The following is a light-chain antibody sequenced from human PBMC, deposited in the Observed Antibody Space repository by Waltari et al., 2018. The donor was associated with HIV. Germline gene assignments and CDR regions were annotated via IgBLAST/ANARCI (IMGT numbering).Light chain of an antibody. CDR2: YPS. CDR1: QDIRND. Sequence: DIQMPQSPSSLSASVGDRLTITCRARQDIRNDLACYQQKPGKAPKRLIYYPSTLQSGVPSRFSGSGSGTEFTLTISSLQPEDFATYYCLQHISFPRTFGQGTRVEIK. CDR3: LQHISFPRT. J-gene: IGKJ1*01. V-gene: IGKV1-17*01.